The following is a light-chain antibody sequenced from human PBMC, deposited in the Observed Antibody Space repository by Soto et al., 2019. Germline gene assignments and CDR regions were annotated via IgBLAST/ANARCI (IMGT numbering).Light chain of an antibody. V-gene: IGLV1-44*01. Sequence: QSVLTQPPSASGTPGQRVTISCSGSSSNLGSNTVNWYQQLPGTAPKLLIYNNNQRPSGVPDRFSGSQSGTSASLAISGLQSEDEADYYCATWDDSLDGPVFGGGTKLTVL. CDR2: NNN. CDR3: ATWDDSLDGPV. CDR1: SSNLGSNT. J-gene: IGLJ2*01.